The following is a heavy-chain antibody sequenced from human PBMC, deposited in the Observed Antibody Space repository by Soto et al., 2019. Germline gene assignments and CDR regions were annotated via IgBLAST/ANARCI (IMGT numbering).Heavy chain of an antibody. CDR1: GFSLTTSGVG. CDR2: IYWEDDK. Sequence: QITLNESGPTQVKPRQTLTLTCTFSGFSLTTSGVGVGWIRQSPGKAPEGLALIYWEDDKRYSPSLKSRLTITKDTSKNQVVLTMADLDPADTATYYCAHRVLRTVFGLVTTTAIYFDFWGQGTPVAVSS. CDR3: AHRVLRTVFGLVTTTAIYFDF. V-gene: IGHV2-5*02. J-gene: IGHJ4*02. D-gene: IGHD3-3*01.